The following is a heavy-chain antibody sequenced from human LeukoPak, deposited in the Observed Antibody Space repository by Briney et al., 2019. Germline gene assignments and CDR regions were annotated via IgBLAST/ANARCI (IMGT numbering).Heavy chain of an antibody. CDR3: AKEGSVAGTGVYFDY. D-gene: IGHD6-19*01. J-gene: IGHJ4*02. CDR2: ISWNSGSI. Sequence: GGSLRLSCAASGFTFDDYAMHWVRQAPGKGLEWVSGISWNSGSIGYADSVKGRFTISRDNAKNSLYLQMNSLRAEDTALYYCAKEGSVAGTGVYFDYWGQGTLVTVSS. V-gene: IGHV3-9*01. CDR1: GFTFDDYA.